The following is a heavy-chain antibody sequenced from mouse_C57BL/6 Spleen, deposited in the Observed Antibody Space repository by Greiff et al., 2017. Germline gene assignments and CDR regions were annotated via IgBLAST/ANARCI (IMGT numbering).Heavy chain of an antibody. CDR2: INPSTGGT. Sequence: VQLQQSGPELVKPGASVKISCKASGYSFTGYYMNWVKQSPEKSLEWIGEINPSTGGTTYNQKFKAKATLTVDKSSSTAYMQLKSLTSEDSAVYYGARDLYGYVPYYAMDYGVKEPQSPSPQ. J-gene: IGHJ4*01. CDR3: ARDLYGYVPYYAMDY. D-gene: IGHD2-2*01. V-gene: IGHV1-42*01. CDR1: GYSFTGYY.